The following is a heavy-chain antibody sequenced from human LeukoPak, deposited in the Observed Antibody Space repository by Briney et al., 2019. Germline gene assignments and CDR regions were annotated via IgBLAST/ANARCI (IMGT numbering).Heavy chain of an antibody. CDR1: GYTFSSYY. V-gene: IGHV1-46*01. CDR3: AGAVTNLGVAIPAH. D-gene: IGHD3-3*01. CDR2: INPSGDNR. Sequence: ASVKVSCKASGYTFSSYYMLWVRQAPGQGLEWMGIINPSGDNRSYAQKFQGRVTMTRDMSTSTVYMEVSSLRSEDTAVYYCAGAVTNLGVAIPAHWGQGTLVTVSS. J-gene: IGHJ4*02.